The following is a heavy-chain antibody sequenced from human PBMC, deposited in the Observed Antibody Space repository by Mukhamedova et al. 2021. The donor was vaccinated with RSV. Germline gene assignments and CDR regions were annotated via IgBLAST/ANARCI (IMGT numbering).Heavy chain of an antibody. CDR2: IYPGDSDT. V-gene: IGHV5-51*01. Sequence: GKGLEWMGIIYPGDSDTRYSPSFQGQVTISADKSISTAYLQWSSLKASDTAMYYCARPVETAIDYWGQGTLATVSS. J-gene: IGHJ4*02. CDR3: ARPVETAIDY. D-gene: IGHD5-18*01.